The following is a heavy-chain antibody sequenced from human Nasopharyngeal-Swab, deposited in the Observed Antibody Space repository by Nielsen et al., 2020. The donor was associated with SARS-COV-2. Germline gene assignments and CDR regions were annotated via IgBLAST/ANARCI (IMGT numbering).Heavy chain of an antibody. V-gene: IGHV3-30*18. CDR3: AKANVLFWFGQFKNDGFDI. D-gene: IGHD3-10*01. J-gene: IGHJ3*02. CDR1: GFSFNNYG. Sequence: GGSLRPSCTASGFSFNNYGMHWVRKAPGKGLEWVAVISSEGSQKFYAESVEGRFTISRDYSRSTLYLQMDSLRTEDTAMYYCAKANVLFWFGQFKNDGFDIWGQGTMVAVSS. CDR2: ISSEGSQK.